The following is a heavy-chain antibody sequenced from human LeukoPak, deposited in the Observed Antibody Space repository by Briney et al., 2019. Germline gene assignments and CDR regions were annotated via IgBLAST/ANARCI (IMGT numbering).Heavy chain of an antibody. J-gene: IGHJ4*02. CDR1: GGSFSGYY. CDR3: ARDSSSSYDY. D-gene: IGHD6-6*01. CDR2: INHSGST. Sequence: SETLSLTCAVHGGSFSGYYWSWIRQPPGKGLEWIGEINHSGSTNYNPSLKSRVTISVDTSKNQFSLKLSSVTAADTAVYYCARDSSSSYDYWGQGTLVTVSS. V-gene: IGHV4-34*01.